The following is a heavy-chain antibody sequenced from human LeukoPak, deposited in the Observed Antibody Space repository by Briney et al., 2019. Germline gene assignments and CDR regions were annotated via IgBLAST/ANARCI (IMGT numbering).Heavy chain of an antibody. CDR3: ATVGPHCSGGSCYYYGMDV. Sequence: ASVKVSCKVSGYTLTELSMHWVRQAPGEGLEWMGGFDPEDGETIYAQKFQGRVTMTEDTSTDTAYMELSSLRSEDTAVYYCATVGPHCSGGSCYYYGMDVWGQGTTVTVSS. J-gene: IGHJ6*02. D-gene: IGHD2-15*01. CDR1: GYTLTELS. V-gene: IGHV1-24*01. CDR2: FDPEDGET.